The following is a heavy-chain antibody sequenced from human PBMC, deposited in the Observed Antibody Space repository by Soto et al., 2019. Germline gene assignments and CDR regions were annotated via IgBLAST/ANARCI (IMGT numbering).Heavy chain of an antibody. CDR2: IKLDASEK. CDR3: AGESGYGSGASVNPYLDF. D-gene: IGHD3-10*01. Sequence: EVQLVESGGGLVQPGGSLRLSCAASGFTFSFYWMSWVRQAPGKGLEWLGTIKLDASEKKYVDSVKGRFTMSRDNAKNSLYPQVDRLRGEDTAVYYCAGESGYGSGASVNPYLDFWGRGTLVNVSS. V-gene: IGHV3-7*01. J-gene: IGHJ4*01. CDR1: GFTFSFYW.